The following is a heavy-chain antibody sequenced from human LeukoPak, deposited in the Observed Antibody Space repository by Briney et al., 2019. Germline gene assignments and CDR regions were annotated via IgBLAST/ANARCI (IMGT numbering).Heavy chain of an antibody. D-gene: IGHD3-9*01. CDR3: ARHAGFGMALYHMDV. Sequence: PSETLSLTCTVSGGSISSYYWSWIRQPAGKGLEWIGRVYVAGSPDYNPSLKSRVSISLDKSMNIFSLKLSSVTAADTAVFYCARHAGFGMALYHMDVWGKGTTVTVSS. CDR1: GGSISSYY. V-gene: IGHV4-4*07. CDR2: VYVAGSP. J-gene: IGHJ6*03.